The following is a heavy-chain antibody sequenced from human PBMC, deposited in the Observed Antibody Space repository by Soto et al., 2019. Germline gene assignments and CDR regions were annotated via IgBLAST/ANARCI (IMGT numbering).Heavy chain of an antibody. J-gene: IGHJ4*02. CDR2: IYYDGSSE. D-gene: IGHD1-26*01. CDR1: GFTFSNHG. Sequence: QVQLVESGGGVVQPGRSLRLSCAASGFTFSNHGMHWVRQAPGKGLEWVAHIYYDGSSEFYADSVKGRFTISRDSSKNTLYLQMNSLRAEDTAVYYCARGRGSGSFYQLDYWGQGTLVTVSP. V-gene: IGHV3-33*01. CDR3: ARGRGSGSFYQLDY.